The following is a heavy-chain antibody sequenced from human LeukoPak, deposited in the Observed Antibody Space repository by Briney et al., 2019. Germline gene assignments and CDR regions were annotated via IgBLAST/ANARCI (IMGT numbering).Heavy chain of an antibody. J-gene: IGHJ6*02. CDR3: ARVDTAYYYGMDV. D-gene: IGHD5-18*01. V-gene: IGHV1-69*04. Sequence: SVKVSCKASGGTFSSYAISWVRQAPGQGLEWMGRIIPILGIANYAQKFQGRVTITADKSTSTAYMELSSLRSEDTAVYYCARVDTAYYYGMDVWGQGTTVTVSS. CDR1: GGTFSSYA. CDR2: IIPILGIA.